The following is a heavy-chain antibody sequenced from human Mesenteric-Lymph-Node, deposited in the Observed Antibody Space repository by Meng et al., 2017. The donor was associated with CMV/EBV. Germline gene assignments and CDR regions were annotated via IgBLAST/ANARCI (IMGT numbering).Heavy chain of an antibody. J-gene: IGHJ4*02. CDR3: ARGRIYGSGNMCY. D-gene: IGHD3-10*01. CDR1: GGSFSGYY. Sequence: SQTLSLTCAVYGGSFSGYYWSWIRQPPGKGLEWIGEINHSGSTNYNPSLKNRVTISVDTSKNQFSLTLSSVTAADTAMYYCARGRIYGSGNMCYWGQGTLVTVS. V-gene: IGHV4-34*01. CDR2: INHSGST.